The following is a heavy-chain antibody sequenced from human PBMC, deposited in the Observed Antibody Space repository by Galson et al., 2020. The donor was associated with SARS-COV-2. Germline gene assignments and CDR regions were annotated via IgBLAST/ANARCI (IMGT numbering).Heavy chain of an antibody. V-gene: IGHV4-61*08. D-gene: IGHD2-15*01. CDR3: ARGGRYGGKDAFDI. CDR1: GGSISSGGYY. CDR2: IYYNGST. Sequence: SETLSLTCTVSGGSISSGGYYWSWIRQHPGKGLEWIGYIYYNGSTNKNPSLKSRVTMSVDTSKSQFSLKLSSVTAADTAVYYCARGGRYGGKDAFDIWGQGTMVTVSS. J-gene: IGHJ3*02.